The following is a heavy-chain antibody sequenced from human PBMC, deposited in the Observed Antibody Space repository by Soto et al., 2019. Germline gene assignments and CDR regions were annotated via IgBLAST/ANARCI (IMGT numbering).Heavy chain of an antibody. CDR3: ARGMVRGFRSNYYYYGMDV. Sequence: SETMSLTCAVYGGSFSGYYLSWIRKHPGKGLEWIGEINHSGSTNYNPSLKSRVTISVDTSKNQFSLKLSSVTAADTAVYYCARGMVRGFRSNYYYYGMDVWGQGTTVTVSS. V-gene: IGHV4-34*01. D-gene: IGHD3-10*01. J-gene: IGHJ6*02. CDR2: INHSGST. CDR1: GGSFSGYY.